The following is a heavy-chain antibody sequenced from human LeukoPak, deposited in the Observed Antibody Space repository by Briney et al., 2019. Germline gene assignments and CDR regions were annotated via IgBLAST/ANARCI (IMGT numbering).Heavy chain of an antibody. CDR3: ARLGMVRGVSWYYYYYMDV. V-gene: IGHV4-39*07. CDR2: INHSGST. D-gene: IGHD3-10*01. CDR1: GGSISSSSYY. Sequence: PSETLSLTCTVSGGSISSSSYYWGWIRQPPGKGLEWIGEINHSGSTNYNPSLKSRVTISVDTSKNQFSLKLSSVTAADTAVYYCARLGMVRGVSWYYYYYMDVWGKGTTVTISS. J-gene: IGHJ6*03.